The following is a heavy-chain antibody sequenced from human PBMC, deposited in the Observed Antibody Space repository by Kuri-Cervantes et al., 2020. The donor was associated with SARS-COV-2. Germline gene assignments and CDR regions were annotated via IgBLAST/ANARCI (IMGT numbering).Heavy chain of an antibody. J-gene: IGHJ4*02. V-gene: IGHV4-59*08. CDR1: GGSISSHY. CDR3: ARRLGSTGAYYFAY. Sequence: SETLSLTCTVSGGSISSHYWSWIRQPPGKGLEWIGYIYYSGSTNYNPSLKSRVTISVDTSKNQFSLKLSSVTAADTAVYYCARRLGSTGAYYFAYWGQGTLVTVSS. D-gene: IGHD1-1*01. CDR2: IYYSGST.